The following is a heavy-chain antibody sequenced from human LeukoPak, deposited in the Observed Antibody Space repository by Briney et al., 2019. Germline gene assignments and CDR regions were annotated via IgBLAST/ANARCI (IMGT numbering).Heavy chain of an antibody. V-gene: IGHV4-34*01. CDR1: GGSFSGYY. Sequence: PSETLSLTCAVYGGSFSGYYWSWIRQPPGKGLEWIGEVNHSGSTNYNPSLKSRVTISVDTSKNQFSLKLSSVTAADTAVYYCASSRAVAGIPYYYYYYMDVWGKGTTVTVSS. CDR2: VNHSGST. CDR3: ASSRAVAGIPYYYYYYMDV. D-gene: IGHD6-19*01. J-gene: IGHJ6*03.